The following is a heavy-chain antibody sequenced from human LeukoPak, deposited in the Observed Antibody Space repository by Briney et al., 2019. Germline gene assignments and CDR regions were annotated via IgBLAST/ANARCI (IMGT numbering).Heavy chain of an antibody. CDR3: TRDDNWYFDL. CDR2: SSTGSTYT. J-gene: IGHJ2*01. V-gene: IGHV3-11*05. CDR1: GLTFSDHY. Sequence: GGSLRLSCAASGLTFSDHYMTWIRQAPAKGLELLSYSSTGSTYTNYANSVKIRFTISRDNAKNSLYLQLNSLRAEDTAVYYCTRDDNWYFDLWGRGTLVTVSS.